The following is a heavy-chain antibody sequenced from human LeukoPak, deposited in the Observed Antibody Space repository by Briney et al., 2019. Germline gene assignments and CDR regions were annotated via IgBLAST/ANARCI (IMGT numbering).Heavy chain of an antibody. V-gene: IGHV4-59*01. CDR2: IYYSGST. CDR3: ATLYSNFWSGYYMEWFDP. Sequence: NPSETLSLTCTVSGGSISSYYWSWIRQPPGKGLEWIGYIYYSGSTNYNPSLKSRVTISVDTSKNQFSLKLSSVTAADTAVYYCATLYSNFWSGYYMEWFDPWGQGTLVTVSS. CDR1: GGSISSYY. J-gene: IGHJ5*02. D-gene: IGHD3-3*01.